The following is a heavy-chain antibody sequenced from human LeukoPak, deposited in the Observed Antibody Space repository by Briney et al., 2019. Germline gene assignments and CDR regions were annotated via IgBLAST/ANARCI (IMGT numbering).Heavy chain of an antibody. CDR1: GGSISSYY. CDR2: IYYTGNT. V-gene: IGHV4-59*08. CDR3: ARLGGATSPFGY. J-gene: IGHJ4*02. Sequence: PSETLSLTCTVSGGSISSYYWSRIRQPPGKGLEWIGYIYYTGNTNYNPSLKSRVTISVDTSKNQFSLNLSSVTAADTAIYYCARLGGATSPFGYWGQGTLVTVSS. D-gene: IGHD1-26*01.